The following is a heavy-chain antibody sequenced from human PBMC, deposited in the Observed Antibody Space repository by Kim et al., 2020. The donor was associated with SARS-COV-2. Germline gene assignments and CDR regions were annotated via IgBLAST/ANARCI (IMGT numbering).Heavy chain of an antibody. J-gene: IGHJ2*01. D-gene: IGHD6-13*01. V-gene: IGHV3-33*06. Sequence: SVKGRFTLSRDNSKNTLYLQMNSLRAEDTAVYYCAKEYSSSWYPHWYFDLWGRGTLVTVSS. CDR3: AKEYSSSWYPHWYFDL.